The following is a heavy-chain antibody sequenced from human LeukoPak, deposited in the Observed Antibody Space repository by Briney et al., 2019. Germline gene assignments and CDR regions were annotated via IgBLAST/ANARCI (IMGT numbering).Heavy chain of an antibody. V-gene: IGHV3-48*01. CDR1: GFTFSSYS. CDR2: ISSSSSTI. D-gene: IGHD3-3*01. CDR3: ARGPAGITIFGVVYNWFDP. J-gene: IGHJ5*02. Sequence: QPGGSLRLSCAASGFTFSSYSMNWVRQAPGKGLDWVSYISSSSSTIYYADSVKGRFTISRDNAKNSLYLQMNSLRAEDTAVYYCARGPAGITIFGVVYNWFDPWGQGTLVTVSS.